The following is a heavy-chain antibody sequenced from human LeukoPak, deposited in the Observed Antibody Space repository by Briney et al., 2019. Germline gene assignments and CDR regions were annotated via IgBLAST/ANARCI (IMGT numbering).Heavy chain of an antibody. CDR3: ARDSRQMVRGRAQELFDY. Sequence: SETLSLTCTVSGGPISSSSYYWGWIRQPPGKGLEWIGSIYYSGSTYYNPSLKSRVTISVDTSKNQFSLKLNSVTAADTAVYYCARDSRQMVRGRAQELFDYWGQGTLVTVSS. D-gene: IGHD3-10*01. CDR2: IYYSGST. V-gene: IGHV4-39*02. CDR1: GGPISSSSYY. J-gene: IGHJ4*02.